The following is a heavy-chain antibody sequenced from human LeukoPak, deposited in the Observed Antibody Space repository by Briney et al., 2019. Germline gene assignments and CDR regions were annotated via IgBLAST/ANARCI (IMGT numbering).Heavy chain of an antibody. D-gene: IGHD6-19*01. CDR1: GFTFSNYG. J-gene: IGHJ4*02. CDR3: AKELVIFSVAGTLDY. CDR2: MSGGGGTT. Sequence: GGSLRLSCAASGFTFSNYGMSWVRQAPGKGLEWVSFMSGGGGTTDYSDSVKGRFTISRDNSRNTLYLQMSSLRAEDTAVYYCAKELVIFSVAGTLDYWGQGTLVTVSS. V-gene: IGHV3-23*01.